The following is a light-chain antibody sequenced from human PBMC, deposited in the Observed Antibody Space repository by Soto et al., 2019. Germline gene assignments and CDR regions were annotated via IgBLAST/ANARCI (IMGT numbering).Light chain of an antibody. V-gene: IGKV3-15*01. J-gene: IGKJ4*01. CDR1: QSVSST. Sequence: EVVMTQSPATLSVSPGERATLSCKASQSVSSTLAWYQQNPGQAPRLLIYGASTRAAGIPARFSGSGSGTEFTLTISSLQSEDFAVYYCQQHDNWPPVTFGGGTKVESK. CDR2: GAS. CDR3: QQHDNWPPVT.